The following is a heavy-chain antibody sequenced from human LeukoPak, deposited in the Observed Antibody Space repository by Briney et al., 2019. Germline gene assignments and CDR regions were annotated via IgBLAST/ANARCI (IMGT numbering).Heavy chain of an antibody. CDR3: ARESHVERDDY. J-gene: IGHJ4*02. D-gene: IGHD1-1*01. Sequence: GASVKVSCKASGRTFSSYAISWVRQAPGQGLEWMGGIIPIFGTANYAQKFQGRVTITADESTSTAYMELRSLRSDDTAVYYCARESHVERDDYWGQGTRVTVSS. CDR1: GRTFSSYA. CDR2: IIPIFGTA. V-gene: IGHV1-69*13.